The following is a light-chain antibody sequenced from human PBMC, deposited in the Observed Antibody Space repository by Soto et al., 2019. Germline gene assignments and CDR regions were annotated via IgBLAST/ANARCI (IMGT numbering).Light chain of an antibody. V-gene: IGKV3-20*01. CDR2: GAS. Sequence: EIVLTQSPGSLSSSPGERATLSCRASQTIVGTYLAWYQQKPGQAPRLLIYGASSRASGIPDRFSGGGSGTDFTLTITRLETEDSAVYYCQLGGFGQGTKVEIQ. CDR3: QLGG. J-gene: IGKJ1*01. CDR1: QTIVGTY.